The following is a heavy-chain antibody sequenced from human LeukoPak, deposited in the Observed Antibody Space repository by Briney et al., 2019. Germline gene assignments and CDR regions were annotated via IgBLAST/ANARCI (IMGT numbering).Heavy chain of an antibody. CDR1: GFTFDDYG. CDR2: INWNGGST. J-gene: IGHJ4*02. Sequence: GGSLRLSCAASGFTFDDYGMSWVRQAPGKGLEWVSGINWNGGSTGYADSVKGRFTISRDNAKNSLYLQMNSLRAEDTALYYCARDPQRAGGNSFADYWAREPWSPSPQ. D-gene: IGHD4-23*01. V-gene: IGHV3-20*04. CDR3: ARDPQRAGGNSFADY.